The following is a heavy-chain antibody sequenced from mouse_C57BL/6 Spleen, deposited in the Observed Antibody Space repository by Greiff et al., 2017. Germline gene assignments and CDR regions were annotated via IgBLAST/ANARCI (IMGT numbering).Heavy chain of an antibody. J-gene: IGHJ2*01. Sequence: QVQLQQSGAELVRPGASVTLSCKASGYTFTDYEMHWVKQTPVHGLEWIGAIDPETGGTANNQKFKGKAILTADKSSSTAYMELRSLTSEDSAVYYCTRNPHSSGDRGLYYWGQGTTLTVSS. CDR2: IDPETGGT. V-gene: IGHV1-15*01. CDR3: TRNPHSSGDRGLYY. CDR1: GYTFTDYE. D-gene: IGHD3-2*02.